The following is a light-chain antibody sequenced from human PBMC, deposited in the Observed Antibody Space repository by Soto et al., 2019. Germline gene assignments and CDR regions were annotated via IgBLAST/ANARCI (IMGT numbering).Light chain of an antibody. CDR1: RSNIGSNY. CDR2: SNN. J-gene: IGLJ2*01. CDR3: CSYTRSGTLS. Sequence: QSALTQPPSASGPPGQRVTISCSGSRSNIGSNYVYWYQQLPGTAPKLLIYSNNERPSGVPDRFSGSKSGTSASLAISGLRSEDEAHYYCCSYTRSGTLSFGGGTKLTVL. V-gene: IGLV1-47*02.